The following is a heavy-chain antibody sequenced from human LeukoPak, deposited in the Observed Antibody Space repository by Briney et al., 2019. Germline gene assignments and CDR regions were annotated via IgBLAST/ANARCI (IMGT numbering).Heavy chain of an antibody. CDR2: IRSKANSYAP. CDR3: TPYTTVAAIRGGWFDP. V-gene: IGHV3-73*01. D-gene: IGHD2-21*02. Sequence: GGSLRLSCAASGLTFSGSDMHWVRQASGKGLEWVGRIRSKANSYAPAYAASVKGRFTISRDESKNTVYLQMNSLKTEDTAVYYCTPYTTVAAIRGGWFDPWGQGTLDTVSS. CDR1: GLTFSGSD. J-gene: IGHJ5*02.